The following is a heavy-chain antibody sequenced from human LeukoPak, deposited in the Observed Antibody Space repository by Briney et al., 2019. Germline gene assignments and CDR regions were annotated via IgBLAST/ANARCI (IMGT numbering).Heavy chain of an antibody. Sequence: GGSLRLSCAVSGITFDDYDMSGVRHLPGKGLEWVFGINLNGGSTGYADSEKGRFTISRHDAKNSLFLQMNRLRAEYTALYYGARVRGYGACVKGGAEYYFDCWGQGTLVTVSS. D-gene: IGHD4-17*01. V-gene: IGHV3-20*04. CDR2: INLNGGST. CDR1: GITFDDYD. CDR3: ARVRGYGACVKGGAEYYFDC. J-gene: IGHJ4*02.